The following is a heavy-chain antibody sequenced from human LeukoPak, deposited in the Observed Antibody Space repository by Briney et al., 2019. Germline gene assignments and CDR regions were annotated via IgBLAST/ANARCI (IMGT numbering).Heavy chain of an antibody. J-gene: IGHJ6*02. CDR2: INPNSGGT. D-gene: IGHD2-15*01. V-gene: IGHV1-2*02. CDR3: ARVRGYCSGSSCYYYGMDV. Sequence: ASVKVSCKASAYTFAGYYMHWVRQAPGQGLEWMGWINPNSGGTNYAQKFQGRVTMTRDTSISTAYMELSRLRSDDTAVYYCARVRGYCSGSSCYYYGMDVWGQGTTVTVSS. CDR1: AYTFAGYY.